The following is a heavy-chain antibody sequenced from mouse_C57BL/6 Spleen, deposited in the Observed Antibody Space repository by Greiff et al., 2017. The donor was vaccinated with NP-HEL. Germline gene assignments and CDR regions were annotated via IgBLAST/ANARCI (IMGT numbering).Heavy chain of an antibody. CDR1: GYTFTSYW. V-gene: IGHV1-64*01. Sequence: QVQLQQSGAELVKPGASVKLSCKASGYTFTSYWMHWVKQRPGQGLEWIGMIHPNSGSTNYNEKFKSKATLTVDKSSSTAYMQLSSLTSEDSAVYYCERSGSYRDYVHYAMDYWGQGTSVTVSS. CDR3: ERSGSYRDYVHYAMDY. D-gene: IGHD2-4*01. J-gene: IGHJ4*01. CDR2: IHPNSGST.